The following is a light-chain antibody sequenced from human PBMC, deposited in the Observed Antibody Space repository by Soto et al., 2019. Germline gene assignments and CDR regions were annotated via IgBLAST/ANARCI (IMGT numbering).Light chain of an antibody. CDR3: QSYDSSLAGSKV. CDR2: GNS. J-gene: IGLJ1*01. V-gene: IGLV1-40*01. Sequence: QSVLTQPPSVSGAPGQTVTISSTGSSSNIGAGFDVHSYQQLPGTAPKLLIYGNSNRPSGVPDRFSGSRSGTSASLAITGLQAEDEADYYFQSYDSSLAGSKVFGSGTKVTVL. CDR1: SSNIGAGFD.